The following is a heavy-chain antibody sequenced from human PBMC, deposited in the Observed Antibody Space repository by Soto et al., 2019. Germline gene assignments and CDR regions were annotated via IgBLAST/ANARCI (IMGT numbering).Heavy chain of an antibody. J-gene: IGHJ6*02. V-gene: IGHV3-33*01. CDR2: IWYDGSNK. CDR3: ARDQGLRFTNYYYYGMDV. Sequence: GGSLRLSCAASGFTFSSYGMHWVRQAPGKGLEWVAVIWYDGSNKYYADSVKGRFTISRDNSKNTLYLQMNSLRAEDTAVYYCARDQGLRFTNYYYYGMDVWGQGTTVPVSS. CDR1: GFTFSSYG. D-gene: IGHD5-12*01.